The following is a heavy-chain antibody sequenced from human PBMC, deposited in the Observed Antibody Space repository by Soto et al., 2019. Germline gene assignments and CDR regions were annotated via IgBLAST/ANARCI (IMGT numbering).Heavy chain of an antibody. CDR1: GFTFSNYA. CDR2: LGDSGGTT. D-gene: IGHD6-19*01. V-gene: IGHV3-23*01. Sequence: EVQLLESGGGLVQPGGSLRLSCAASGFTFSNYAMTWVRQAPGKGLEWVSALGDSGGTTYYADSVKGRFTISRDNSKNTLYLQMSSLRAEDTAVYYCAKAGGRGWYLDWYFDLWGRGTQVTVSS. J-gene: IGHJ2*01. CDR3: AKAGGRGWYLDWYFDL.